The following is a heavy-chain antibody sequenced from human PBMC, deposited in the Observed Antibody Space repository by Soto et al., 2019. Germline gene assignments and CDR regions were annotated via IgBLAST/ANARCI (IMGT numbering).Heavy chain of an antibody. CDR3: ACWGHIVPVAPSEFYC. Sequence: GESLRLSCSASGFPFTNYWMNWVRQTPGKGLMWVSRISPDGSDVGYADSVEGRFTVSRDNAKNTLYLQMHSLRAEDTAMYYCACWGHIVPVAPSEFYCWGQRTLVTVSS. V-gene: IGHV3-74*01. CDR1: GFPFTNYW. CDR2: ISPDGSDV. J-gene: IGHJ4*02. D-gene: IGHD2-8*02.